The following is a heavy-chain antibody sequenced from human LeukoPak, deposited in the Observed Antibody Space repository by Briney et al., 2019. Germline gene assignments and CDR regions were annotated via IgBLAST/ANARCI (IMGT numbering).Heavy chain of an antibody. Sequence: SETLSLTCTVSGGSISSYYWSWIRQPPGKGLEWIGYIYYSGSTNYNPSLKSRVTISVDTSKNQFSLKLSSVTAADTAVYYCARVAGHMYYYDTGGYFDYWGQGTLVIVSS. D-gene: IGHD3-22*01. CDR1: GGSISSYY. CDR3: ARVAGHMYYYDTGGYFDY. J-gene: IGHJ4*02. CDR2: IYYSGST. V-gene: IGHV4-59*01.